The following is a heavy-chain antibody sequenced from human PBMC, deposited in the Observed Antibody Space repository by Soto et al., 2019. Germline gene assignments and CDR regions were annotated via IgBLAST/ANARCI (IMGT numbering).Heavy chain of an antibody. Sequence: GGSLRLSFAASGFTFSSYGMHWVRQAPGKGLEWVAVIWYDGSNKYYADSVKGRFTISRDNSKNTQYLQMNSLRAEDTAVYYCARDQLRGGYYYGMDVWGQGTTVTVSS. CDR1: GFTFSSYG. J-gene: IGHJ6*02. CDR3: ARDQLRGGYYYGMDV. CDR2: IWYDGSNK. D-gene: IGHD4-17*01. V-gene: IGHV3-33*01.